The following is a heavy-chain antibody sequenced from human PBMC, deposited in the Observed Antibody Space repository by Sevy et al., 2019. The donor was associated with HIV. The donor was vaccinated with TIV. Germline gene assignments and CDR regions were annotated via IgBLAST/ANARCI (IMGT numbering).Heavy chain of an antibody. J-gene: IGHJ3*02. CDR1: GIAFSASI. Sequence: GGPLRLSCSAPGIAFSASIMHWVRQAPGKGLEWVALASYDGGIQYGGPGNGRFGISRNDSKKMLYLQMSSLTKKDTGFYYYARGGESSGHAGAFDTWGQGTMVTVS. CDR3: ARGGESSGHAGAFDT. D-gene: IGHD3-22*01. V-gene: IGHV3-30*09. CDR2: ASYDGGIQ.